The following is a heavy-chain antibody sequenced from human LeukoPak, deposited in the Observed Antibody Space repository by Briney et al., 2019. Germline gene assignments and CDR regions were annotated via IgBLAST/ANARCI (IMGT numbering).Heavy chain of an antibody. CDR3: ARDCGSDCSQAFDI. CDR1: GFTFSRYS. D-gene: IGHD2-21*02. Sequence: GGSLRLSCAASGFTFSRYSMNWVRQAPGKGLEWISYISPSSSSIHYADSVKGRFTISRDNVKNSLYLQMNSLRVEDTAVYYCARDCGSDCSQAFDIWGQGTMVTVSS. CDR2: ISPSSSSI. V-gene: IGHV3-48*04. J-gene: IGHJ3*02.